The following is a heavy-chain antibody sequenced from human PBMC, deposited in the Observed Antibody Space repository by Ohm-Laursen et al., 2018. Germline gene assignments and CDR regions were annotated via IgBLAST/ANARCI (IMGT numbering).Heavy chain of an antibody. CDR1: GYTFTTYD. Sequence: ASVKVSCKASGYTFTTYDINWVRQATGQGLEWMGWMNPNSGNTGYRQKFQGRVTMTRNTSVSTAYMELSSLRSDDTAVYYCARRGLSYGGSDYWGQGTLVTVSS. CDR2: MNPNSGNT. CDR3: ARRGLSYGGSDY. V-gene: IGHV1-8*01. J-gene: IGHJ4*02. D-gene: IGHD4/OR15-4a*01.